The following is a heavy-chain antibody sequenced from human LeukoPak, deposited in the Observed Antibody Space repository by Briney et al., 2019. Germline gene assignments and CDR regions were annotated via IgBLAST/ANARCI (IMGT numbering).Heavy chain of an antibody. CDR1: GFSFSDNW. Sequence: GGSLRLSCAASGFSFSDNWMSWVRQAPGKGLEWVAVIWYDGSNKYYADSVRGRFTISRDNFKNTLYLQMNSLRAEDTAVYYCARDLEIGSSSYYFDYWGQGTLVTVSS. CDR3: ARDLEIGSSSYYFDY. CDR2: IWYDGSNK. D-gene: IGHD3-3*01. J-gene: IGHJ4*02. V-gene: IGHV3-33*08.